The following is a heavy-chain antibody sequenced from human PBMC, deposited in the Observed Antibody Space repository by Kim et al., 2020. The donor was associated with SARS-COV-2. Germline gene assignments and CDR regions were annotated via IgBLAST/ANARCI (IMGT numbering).Heavy chain of an antibody. Sequence: GGSLRLSCAASGFTFSSYGMHWVRQAPGKGLEWVAVISYDGSNKYYADSVKGRFTISRDNSKNTLYLQMNSLRAEDTAVYYCAKCLFPHYYDSSGAHYYYGMDVWGQGTTVTVSS. D-gene: IGHD3-22*01. V-gene: IGHV3-30*18. CDR3: AKCLFPHYYDSSGAHYYYGMDV. CDR1: GFTFSSYG. CDR2: ISYDGSNK. J-gene: IGHJ6*02.